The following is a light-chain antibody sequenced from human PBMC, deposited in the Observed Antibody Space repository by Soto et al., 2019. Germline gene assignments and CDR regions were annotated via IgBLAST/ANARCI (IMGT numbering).Light chain of an antibody. J-gene: IGKJ4*02. CDR2: GAS. V-gene: IGKV3-20*01. CDR1: QSLSSSY. Sequence: EMVLTQSPGTLSLYTGERATLSFRASQSLSSSYLAWYQQKPGQAPSLLIYGASNRATGIPDRFSGSGSGTDFTLTISRLEPEDFAVYYCPQYGSSGTFGEGTKVDIK. CDR3: PQYGSSGT.